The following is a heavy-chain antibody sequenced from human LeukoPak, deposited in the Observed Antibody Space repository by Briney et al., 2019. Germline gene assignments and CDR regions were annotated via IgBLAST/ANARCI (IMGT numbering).Heavy chain of an antibody. D-gene: IGHD3-22*01. CDR2: IYPGDSGT. CDR3: ARLRYDNSGYYSNYFDY. CDR1: GYTFTSYW. V-gene: IGHV5-51*01. J-gene: IGHJ4*02. Sequence: PGESLKISCKGSGYTFTSYWIGWVRQMPGKGLEWMGIIYPGDSGTRYSPSFQGQVTISADKSISTAYLQWSSLKASDTAMYYCARLRYDNSGYYSNYFDYWGQGTPVTVSS.